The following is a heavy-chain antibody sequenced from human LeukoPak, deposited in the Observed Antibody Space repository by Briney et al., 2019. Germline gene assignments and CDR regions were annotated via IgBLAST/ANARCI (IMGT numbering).Heavy chain of an antibody. CDR2: INPSGGST. CDR1: GYTFTSYY. D-gene: IGHD2-15*01. J-gene: IGHJ6*02. V-gene: IGHV1-46*01. Sequence: ASVKVSCKASGYTFTSYYMHWVRQAPGQGLEWMGIINPSGGSTSYAQKFQGRVTMTRDTSTSTVYMELNSLRSEDTAVYYCARDFLLYCSGGSCPGRPYYYYGMDVWGQGTTVTVSS. CDR3: ARDFLLYCSGGSCPGRPYYYYGMDV.